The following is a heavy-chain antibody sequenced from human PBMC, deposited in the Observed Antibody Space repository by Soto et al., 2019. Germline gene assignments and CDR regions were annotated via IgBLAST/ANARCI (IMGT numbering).Heavy chain of an antibody. Sequence: EVQLVESGGGLVQPRGSLILSCAASGFSFSIYWMHWVRQAPGKGLVWVSRIITDGSSTSYADSVKGRFTISRDNAKNTLYLQMNSLRAEDTAVYYCATGLSTRGYYMDAWGKGTTVTVSS. V-gene: IGHV3-74*01. J-gene: IGHJ6*03. D-gene: IGHD1-26*01. CDR2: IITDGSST. CDR3: ATGLSTRGYYMDA. CDR1: GFSFSIYW.